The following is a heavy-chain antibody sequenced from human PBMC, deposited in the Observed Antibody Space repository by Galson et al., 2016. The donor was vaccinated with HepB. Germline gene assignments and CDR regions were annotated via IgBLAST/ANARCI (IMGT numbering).Heavy chain of an antibody. V-gene: IGHV7-4-1*02. Sequence: SVKVSCKASGYTFTKYAMNWVRQAPGRGLEWMGWINTNTGNPTFDQGFTGRFVFSLDTSVSTAFLQINSLKAEDTAVYYCARRDCGSTSCQKYYYGMDLWGQGTTITVSS. D-gene: IGHD2-2*01. CDR3: ARRDCGSTSCQKYYYGMDL. CDR2: INTNTGNP. J-gene: IGHJ6*02. CDR1: GYTFTKYA.